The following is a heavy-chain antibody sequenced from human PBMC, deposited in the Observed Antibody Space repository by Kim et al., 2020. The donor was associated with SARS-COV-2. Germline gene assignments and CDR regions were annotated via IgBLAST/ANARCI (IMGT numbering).Heavy chain of an antibody. Sequence: SETLSLTCTVSGGSISSYYWSWIRQPPGKGLEWIGYIYYSGSANYNPSLTRRVTISVDTAKNQFSLKLSSVTAADTAVYYCGRTEGSSSWSIMFDYWGQGTLVTFSS. CDR1: GGSISSYY. V-gene: IGHV4-59*01. CDR2: IYYSGSA. D-gene: IGHD6-13*01. CDR3: GRTEGSSSWSIMFDY. J-gene: IGHJ4*02.